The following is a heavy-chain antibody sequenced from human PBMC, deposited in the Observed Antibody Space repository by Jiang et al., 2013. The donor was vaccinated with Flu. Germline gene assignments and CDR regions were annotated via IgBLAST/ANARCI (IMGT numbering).Heavy chain of an antibody. V-gene: IGHV3-21*01. CDR2: ISSDNSYI. CDR3: ASAIGGAHYYYGMDV. J-gene: IGHJ6*04. CDR1: GFTLSPYS. D-gene: IGHD2-15*01. Sequence: ESGGGLVKPGGSLRLSCAASGFTLSPYSMNWVRQAPGKGLEWVSFISSDNSYIHYADSVKGRFTISRDNAKNSLYLQMNSLTAEDTAVYYCASAIGGAHYYYGMDVWGKGTTVTVSS.